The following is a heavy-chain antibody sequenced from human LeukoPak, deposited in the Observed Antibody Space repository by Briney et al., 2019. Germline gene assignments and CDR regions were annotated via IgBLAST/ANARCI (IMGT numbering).Heavy chain of an antibody. CDR1: GFNFSTCG. CDR3: AKELRGPKVLKDYYDSSGKDY. J-gene: IGHJ4*02. CDR2: ILYDGSDK. Sequence: GGSLRLSCAASGFNFSTCGMHWVRQAPGKGLEWVAVILYDGSDKYYADSVRGRFTISRDDSKNTLYLQMNSLRAEDTAVYYCAKELRGPKVLKDYYDSSGKDYWGQGTLVTVSS. V-gene: IGHV3-30*18. D-gene: IGHD3-22*01.